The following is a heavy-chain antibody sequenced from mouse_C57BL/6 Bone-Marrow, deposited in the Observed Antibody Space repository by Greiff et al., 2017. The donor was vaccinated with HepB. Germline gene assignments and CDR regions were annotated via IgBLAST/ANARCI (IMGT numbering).Heavy chain of an antibody. CDR1: GYTFTDYE. CDR2: IDPETGGT. Sequence: QVHVKQSGAELVRPGASVTLSCKASGYTFTDYEMHWVKQTPVHGLEWIGAIDPETGGTAYNQKFKGKAILTADKSSSTAYMELRSLTSEDSAVYYCTRGGDYYGSSPFDYWGQGTTLTVSS. J-gene: IGHJ2*01. D-gene: IGHD1-1*01. CDR3: TRGGDYYGSSPFDY. V-gene: IGHV1-15*01.